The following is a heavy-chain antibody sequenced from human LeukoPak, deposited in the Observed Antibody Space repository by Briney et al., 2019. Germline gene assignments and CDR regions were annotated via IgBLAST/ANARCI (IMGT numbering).Heavy chain of an antibody. CDR2: MNVGNGNT. V-gene: IGHV1-3*01. D-gene: IGHD3-9*01. CDR3: ARDGTYYDILTGWAHYYYYYGMDV. CDR1: GFTFTTYA. Sequence: ASLRASSTASGFTFTTYAVHCVRQARGQRREWMGWMNVGNGNTKYSQKFHARVTITNDTSSITTYMELSSLRSEDTAVYYCARDGTYYDILTGWAHYYYYYGMDVWGKGTTVTVSS. J-gene: IGHJ6*04.